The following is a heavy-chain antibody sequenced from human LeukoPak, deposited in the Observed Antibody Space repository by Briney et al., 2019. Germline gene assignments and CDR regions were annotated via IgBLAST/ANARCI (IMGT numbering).Heavy chain of an antibody. CDR2: ISSSGSTI. D-gene: IGHD3-3*01. V-gene: IGHV3-11*01. J-gene: IGHJ5*02. Sequence: GSLRLSCAASGFTFSDYYMSWIRQAPGKGLEWVSYISSSGSTIYYADSVKGRFTISRDNAKNSLYLQMNSLRAEDTAVYYCARTLYYDFWSGYYGGGGLDPWGQGTLVTVSS. CDR1: GFTFSDYY. CDR3: ARTLYYDFWSGYYGGGGLDP.